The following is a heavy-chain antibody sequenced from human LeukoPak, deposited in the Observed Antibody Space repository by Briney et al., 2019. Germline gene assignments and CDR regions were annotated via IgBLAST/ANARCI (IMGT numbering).Heavy chain of an antibody. CDR1: GYTFTSYG. CDR2: ISAYNANT. J-gene: IGHJ5*02. V-gene: IGHV1-18*04. CDR3: ARDGPDVDCSGGSCYSGS. Sequence: ASVKVSCKASGYTFTSYGISWVRQAPGQGLEWMGWISAYNANTNYAQKLQGRVTMTTDTSTSTAYMELRSLRSDDTAVYYCARDGPDVDCSGGSCYSGSWGQGTLVTVSS. D-gene: IGHD2-15*01.